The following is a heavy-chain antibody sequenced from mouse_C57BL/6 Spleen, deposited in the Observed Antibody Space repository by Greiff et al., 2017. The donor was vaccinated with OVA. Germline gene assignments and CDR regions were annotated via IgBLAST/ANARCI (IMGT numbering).Heavy chain of an antibody. CDR3: ARGGDYDYDGAWFAY. D-gene: IGHD2-4*01. V-gene: IGHV5-16*01. CDR1: GFTFSDYY. J-gene: IGHJ3*01. Sequence: DVMLVESEGGLVQPGSSMKLSCTASGFTFSDYYMAWVRQVPEKGLEWVANINYDGSSTYYMDSLKSRFIISRDNAKNIRYLQMSSLKSEDTATYYCARGGDYDYDGAWFAYWGQGTLVTVSA. CDR2: INYDGSST.